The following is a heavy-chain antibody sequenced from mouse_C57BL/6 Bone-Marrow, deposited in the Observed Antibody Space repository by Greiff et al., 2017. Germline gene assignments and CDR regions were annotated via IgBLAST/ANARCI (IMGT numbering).Heavy chain of an antibody. V-gene: IGHV1-7*01. D-gene: IGHD4-1*01. CDR1: GYTFTSYW. CDR2: INPSSGYT. J-gene: IGHJ3*01. Sequence: VQLQQSGAELAKPGASVKLSCKASGYTFTSYWMHWVKQRPGQGLEWIGYINPSSGYTKYNQKFKDKATLTADKYSSTAYMQLSSLTYEVSAVYYCARYWASWFAYWGKGTLVTFSA. CDR3: ARYWASWFAY.